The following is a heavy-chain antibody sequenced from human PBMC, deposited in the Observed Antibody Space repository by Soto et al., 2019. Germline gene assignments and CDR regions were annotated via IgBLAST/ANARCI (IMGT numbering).Heavy chain of an antibody. V-gene: IGHV4-4*02. Sequence: PSETLSLTCAVSCGSISSSNWWSWVRQPPGKGLEWIGEIYHSGSTNYNPSLKSRVTISVDKSKNQFSLKLSSVTAADTAVYYCARVLKGMFRGVANYFDYWGQGTLVTVSS. CDR2: IYHSGST. CDR3: ARVLKGMFRGVANYFDY. CDR1: CGSISSSNW. D-gene: IGHD3-10*01. J-gene: IGHJ4*02.